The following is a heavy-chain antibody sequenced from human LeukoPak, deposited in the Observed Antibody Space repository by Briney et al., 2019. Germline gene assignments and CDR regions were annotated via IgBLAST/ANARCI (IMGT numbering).Heavy chain of an antibody. J-gene: IGHJ6*03. CDR1: GGSISSYY. V-gene: IGHV4-59*01. CDR2: IYYSGST. CDR3: ARVSSAADGYYYYYYMDV. Sequence: PSETLSLTCTVSGGSISSYYWSWIRQPPGKGLEWIGYIYYSGSTNYNPSLKSRVTTSVDTSKNQFSLKLNSVTAADTAVYYCARVSSAADGYYYYYYMDVWGKGTTVTVSS. D-gene: IGHD5-24*01.